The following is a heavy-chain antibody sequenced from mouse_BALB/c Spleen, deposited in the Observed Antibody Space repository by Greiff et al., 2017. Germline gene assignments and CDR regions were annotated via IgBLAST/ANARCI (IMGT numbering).Heavy chain of an antibody. V-gene: IGHV14-3*02. CDR1: GFNIKDTY. CDR2: IDPANGNT. CDR3: ARVAGEGDYFDY. D-gene: IGHD4-1*01. Sequence: VQLQQSGAELVKPGASVKLSCTASGFNIKDTYMHWVKQRPEQGLEWIGRIDPANGNTKYDPKFQGKATITADTSSHTAYLQLSSLTSEDTAVYYCARVAGEGDYFDYGGQGTTLTVSS. J-gene: IGHJ2*01.